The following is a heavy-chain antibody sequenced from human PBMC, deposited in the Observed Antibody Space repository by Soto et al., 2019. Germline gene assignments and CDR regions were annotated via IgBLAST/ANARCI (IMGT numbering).Heavy chain of an antibody. CDR3: ASETFYGDYGSFDY. V-gene: IGHV3-66*01. J-gene: IGHJ4*02. D-gene: IGHD4-17*01. Sequence: GGSLRLSCAASGFTVSSNYMSWVRQAPGKGLEWVSVIYSGGSTYYADSVKGRFTISRDNSKNTLYLQMNSLRAEDTAVYYCASETFYGDYGSFDYWGQGTLVTVSS. CDR2: IYSGGST. CDR1: GFTVSSNY.